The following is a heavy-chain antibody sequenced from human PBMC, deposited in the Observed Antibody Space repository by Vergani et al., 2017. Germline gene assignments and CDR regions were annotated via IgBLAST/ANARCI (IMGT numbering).Heavy chain of an antibody. CDR2: ISYDGSNK. CDR3: ARSRYDSGVLEWLGGDY. CDR1: GFTFSSYA. D-gene: IGHD3-3*01. J-gene: IGHJ4*02. V-gene: IGHV3-30-3*01. Sequence: QVQLVESGGGVVQPGRSLRLSCAASGFTFSSYAMHWVRQAPGKGLEWVAVISYDGSNKYYADSVKGRFTISRDNSKNTLYLQMNSLRAEDTAVYYCARSRYDSGVLEWLGGDYWGQGTLVTVSS.